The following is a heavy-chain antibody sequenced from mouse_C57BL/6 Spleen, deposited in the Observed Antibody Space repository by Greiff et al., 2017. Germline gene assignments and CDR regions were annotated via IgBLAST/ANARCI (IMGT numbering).Heavy chain of an antibody. CDR3: ARPLYDGYCY. V-gene: IGHV1-64*01. D-gene: IGHD2-3*01. J-gene: IGHJ2*01. CDR1: GYTFTSYW. Sequence: VQLQQPGAELVKPGASVKLSCKASGYTFTSYWMHWVKQRPGQGLEWIGMIHPNSGSTNYNEKFKSKATLTVDKSSSTAYMQRSSLTSEDSAVYYCARPLYDGYCYWGQGTTVTVSS. CDR2: IHPNSGST.